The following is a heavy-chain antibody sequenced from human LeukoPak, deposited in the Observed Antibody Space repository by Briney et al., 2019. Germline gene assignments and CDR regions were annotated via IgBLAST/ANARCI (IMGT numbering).Heavy chain of an antibody. D-gene: IGHD6-19*01. V-gene: IGHV3-23*01. J-gene: IGHJ3*01. CDR3: AKDLALAGTGGGFDV. Sequence: GGSLRLSCAASGFSFTTYAINWLRQAPGKGLEWMSGISADDKAYYADSVKGRFTISRDNSKNTVSLQMSSLRAEDTALYYCAKDLALAGTGGGFDVWGQGTRVAVSS. CDR2: ISADDKA. CDR1: GFSFTTYA.